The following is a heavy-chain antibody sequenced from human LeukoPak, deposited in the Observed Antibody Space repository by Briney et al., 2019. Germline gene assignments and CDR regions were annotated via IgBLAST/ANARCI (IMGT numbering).Heavy chain of an antibody. V-gene: IGHV4-39*07. CDR3: ARVSYCSTTSCPYYFDY. Sequence: SETLSLTCTVSGGSIRSSSYYWGWIRQPPGKGLEWIGSIYYSGSTYYNPSLKSRVTISVDTSKNQFSLKLSSVTAADTAVYYCARVSYCSTTSCPYYFDYWGQGTLVTVSS. CDR2: IYYSGST. D-gene: IGHD2-2*01. J-gene: IGHJ4*02. CDR1: GGSIRSSSYY.